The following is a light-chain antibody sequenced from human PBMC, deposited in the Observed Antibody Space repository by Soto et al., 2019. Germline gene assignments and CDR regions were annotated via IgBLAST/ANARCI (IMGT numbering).Light chain of an antibody. CDR2: GAS. CDR1: QSVSSSY. J-gene: IGKJ2*01. CDR3: QRYGASPLYT. V-gene: IGKV3-20*01. Sequence: IVLTQSPGTLSLSPGERATLSCRASQSVSSSYLGWYQQKPGQAPRLLIYGASSRATGIPHRFSGSGSGTDFTPTISSLEPEDFEVYYCQRYGASPLYTFGQGTKLEN.